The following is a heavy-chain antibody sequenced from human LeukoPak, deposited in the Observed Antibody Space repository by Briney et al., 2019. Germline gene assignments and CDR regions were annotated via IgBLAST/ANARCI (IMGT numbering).Heavy chain of an antibody. V-gene: IGHV3-21*01. Sequence: GGSLRLSCAASGFTVSSNYMSWVRQAPGKGLEWVSSISSSSSYIYYADSVKGRFTISRDNSKNTLYLQMNSLRAEDTAVYYCARGGDYGDYPVYYYYGMDVWGQGTTVTVSS. D-gene: IGHD4-17*01. CDR2: ISSSSSYI. CDR1: GFTVSSNY. J-gene: IGHJ6*02. CDR3: ARGGDYGDYPVYYYYGMDV.